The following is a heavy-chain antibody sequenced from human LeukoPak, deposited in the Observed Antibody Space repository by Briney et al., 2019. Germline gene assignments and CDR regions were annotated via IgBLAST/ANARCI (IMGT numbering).Heavy chain of an antibody. J-gene: IGHJ3*02. CDR1: GYTFTSYD. CDR3: AREGDSSWLHDVFDI. D-gene: IGHD6-13*01. CDR2: MNPNSGNT. Sequence: GASVKVSCTASGYTFTSYDINWVRQATGQGLEWMGWMNPNSGNTGYAQKFQGRVTMTRNTSISTACMELRSLRSDDTGVYYCAREGDSSWLHDVFDIWGQGTMVTVSS. V-gene: IGHV1-8*01.